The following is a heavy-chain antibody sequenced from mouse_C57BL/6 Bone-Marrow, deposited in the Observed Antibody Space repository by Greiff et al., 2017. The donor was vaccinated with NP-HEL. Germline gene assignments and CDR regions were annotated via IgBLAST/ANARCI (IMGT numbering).Heavy chain of an antibody. V-gene: IGHV5-17*01. CDR1: GFTFSDYG. J-gene: IGHJ2*01. Sequence: EVKLVESGGGLVKPGGSLKLSCAASGFTFSDYGMHWVRQAPEKGLEWVAYISSGSSTIYYADTVKGRFTISRDNAKNTLFLQMTSLRSEDTAMYYSEKTNYYDSRGFDYWGQGTTLTVSS. CDR3: EKTNYYDSRGFDY. D-gene: IGHD1-1*01. CDR2: ISSGSSTI.